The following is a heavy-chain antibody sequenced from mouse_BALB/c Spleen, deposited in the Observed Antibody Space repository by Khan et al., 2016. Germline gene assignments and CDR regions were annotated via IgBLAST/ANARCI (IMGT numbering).Heavy chain of an antibody. Sequence: QVQLKESGTELVRPGASVKLSCKASGYSFTRYWMNWVKQRPGQGLEWIGMIHPSDSESRFNQKFKDKATLTVDNSSSIAYMQLSSPTSEDSAVYYCTRSAYGNHPYYAMDYWGQGTSVTVSS. CDR3: TRSAYGNHPYYAMDY. V-gene: IGHV1-61*01. CDR2: IHPSDSES. J-gene: IGHJ4*01. D-gene: IGHD2-1*01. CDR1: GYSFTRYW.